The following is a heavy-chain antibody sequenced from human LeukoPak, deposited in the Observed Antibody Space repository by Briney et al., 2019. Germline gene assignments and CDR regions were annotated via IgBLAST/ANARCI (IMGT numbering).Heavy chain of an antibody. CDR3: AMGYGYSSSWYWFDP. Sequence: PSQTLSLTCTVSGGSISSGSYYWSWIRQPAGKGLEWIGRIYTSGSTNYNPSLKSRVTIPVDTSKNQFSLKLSSVTAADTAVYYCAMGYGYSSSWYWFDPWGQGTLVTVSS. V-gene: IGHV4-61*02. J-gene: IGHJ5*02. CDR2: IYTSGST. D-gene: IGHD6-13*01. CDR1: GGSISSGSYY.